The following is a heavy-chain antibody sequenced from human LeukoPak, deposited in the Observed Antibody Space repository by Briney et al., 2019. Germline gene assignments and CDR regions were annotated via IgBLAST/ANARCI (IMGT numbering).Heavy chain of an antibody. V-gene: IGHV1-69*06. J-gene: IGHJ4*02. Sequence: GASVKVSCKASGGTFSSYAISWVRQAPGQGLEWMGGITPIFGTANYAQKFQGRVTITADKSTSTAYMELSSLRSEDTAVYYCAAGYNWNRNFDYWGQGTLVTVSS. CDR1: GGTFSSYA. D-gene: IGHD1-20*01. CDR3: AAGYNWNRNFDY. CDR2: ITPIFGTA.